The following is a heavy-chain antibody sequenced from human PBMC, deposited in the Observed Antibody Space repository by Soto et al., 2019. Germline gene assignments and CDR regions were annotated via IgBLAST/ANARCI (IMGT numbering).Heavy chain of an antibody. D-gene: IGHD2-2*01. CDR1: GGTFSSYA. CDR2: IIPIFGTA. V-gene: IGHV1-69*13. Sequence: GASVKVSCKASGGTFSSYAISWVRQAPGQGLEWMGGIIPIFGTANYAQKFQGRVTITADESTSTAYMELSSLRSEDTAVYYCARGDIVVVPAARPLGYFDYWGQGTLVTVSS. J-gene: IGHJ4*02. CDR3: ARGDIVVVPAARPLGYFDY.